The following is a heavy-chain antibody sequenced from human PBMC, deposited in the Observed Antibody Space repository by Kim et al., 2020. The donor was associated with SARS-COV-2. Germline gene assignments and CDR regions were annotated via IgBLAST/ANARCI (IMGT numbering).Heavy chain of an antibody. V-gene: IGHV3-30*04. J-gene: IGHJ6*02. Sequence: GGSLRLSCAASGFTFSSYAMHWVRQAPGKGLEWVAVISYDGSNKYYADSVKGRFTISRDNSKNTLYLQMNSLRAEDTAVYYCARDVVLLFGESSYYYYGMDVWGHGTTVTVSS. CDR2: ISYDGSNK. CDR3: ARDVVLLFGESSYYYYGMDV. D-gene: IGHD3-10*01. CDR1: GFTFSSYA.